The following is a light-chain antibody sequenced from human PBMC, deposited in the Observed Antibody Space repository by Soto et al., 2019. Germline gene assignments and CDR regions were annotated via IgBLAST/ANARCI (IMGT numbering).Light chain of an antibody. CDR1: QSLLHSNGYNY. CDR3: MQGLQTAWT. J-gene: IGKJ1*01. CDR2: LGS. V-gene: IGKV2-28*01. Sequence: IVMTQSPLSLPVTPGEPASVSCRSSQSLLHSNGYNYLDWYLQKPGQSPQLLIYLGSNRASGVPDRFSGSGSGTDFTLKISRVEAEDVGFYYCMQGLQTAWTFGQGTKV.